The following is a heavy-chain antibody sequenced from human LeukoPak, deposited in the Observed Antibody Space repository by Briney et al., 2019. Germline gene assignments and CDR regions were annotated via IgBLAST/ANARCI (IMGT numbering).Heavy chain of an antibody. J-gene: IGHJ4*02. CDR3: ARTSGSYLRYFDS. Sequence: PSETLSLTCTVSGGSISSYYWSWIRQPPGKGLEWIGYIYYSGSTNYNPSLKSRVTISVDTSRNQFSLKLSSVTAADTAVYYCARTSGSYLRYFDSWGQGTLVTVSS. D-gene: IGHD1-26*01. CDR1: GGSISSYY. V-gene: IGHV4-59*08. CDR2: IYYSGST.